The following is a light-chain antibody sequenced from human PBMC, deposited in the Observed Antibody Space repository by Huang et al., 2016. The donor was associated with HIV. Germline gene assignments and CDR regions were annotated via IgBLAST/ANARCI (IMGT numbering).Light chain of an antibody. CDR3: QQYYNIPPA. V-gene: IGKV4-1*01. J-gene: IGKJ2*01. CDR2: WAS. CDR1: QRLLYSSNNQNY. Sequence: DIVMTQSPGSLAVSLGERATINCKSSQRLLYSSNNQNYLGWYQMKPGQPPRLLIYWASNRESGVPDRFSGSGSGTDFTLTIDSLQPEDVAVYYCQQYYNIPPAFGQGTKLEIK.